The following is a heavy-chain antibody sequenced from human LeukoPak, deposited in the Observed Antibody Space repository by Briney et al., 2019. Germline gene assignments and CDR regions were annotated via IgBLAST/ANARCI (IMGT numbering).Heavy chain of an antibody. CDR3: ARATIFGVVPYYMDV. J-gene: IGHJ6*03. CDR1: GGSISGYY. D-gene: IGHD3-3*01. CDR2: LYYMRGA. V-gene: IGHV4-59*08. Sequence: SETLSLTCTVSGGSISGYYWSWSRQPPGKGVEWIGNLYYMRGAWYKSSLKSRVTTSVDTSKNQFSLKLSSVTAADTAVYYCARATIFGVVPYYMDVWGKGTTVTVSS.